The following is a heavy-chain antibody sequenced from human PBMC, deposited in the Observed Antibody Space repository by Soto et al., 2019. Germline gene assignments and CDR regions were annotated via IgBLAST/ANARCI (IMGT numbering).Heavy chain of an antibody. Sequence: PGGSLRLSCAASGFTFDDHGMTWVRQAPGKGLEWVSYITRSSATIHYADSVKGRFTISRDNAKNSLYLQMNSLRAEDTAVYYCARDEGSSSWLDFWGQGTLVTVSS. CDR1: GFTFDDHG. CDR3: ARDEGSSSWLDF. CDR2: ITRSSATI. V-gene: IGHV3-48*04. J-gene: IGHJ4*02. D-gene: IGHD6-13*01.